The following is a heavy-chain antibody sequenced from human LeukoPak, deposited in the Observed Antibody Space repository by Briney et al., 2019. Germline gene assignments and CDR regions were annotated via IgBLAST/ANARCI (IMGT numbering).Heavy chain of an antibody. J-gene: IGHJ4*02. Sequence: GGSLRLSCAVSGFTFSTFAMIWVRQPPGKGLEWVSSIFPSGGEIHYADSVRGRFTISRDNSKSTLYLQMNSLRAEDTAVYYCARDRITGTPYDYWGQGTLVTVSS. D-gene: IGHD1-20*01. CDR3: ARDRITGTPYDY. CDR1: GFTFSTFA. V-gene: IGHV3-23*01. CDR2: IFPSGGEI.